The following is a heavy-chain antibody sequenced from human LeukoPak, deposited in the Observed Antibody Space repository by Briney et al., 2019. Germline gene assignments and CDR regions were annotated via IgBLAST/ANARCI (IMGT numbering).Heavy chain of an antibody. D-gene: IGHD2-2*01. CDR2: INPNSGGT. Sequence: GASVEVSCKASGYTFTGYYMHWVRQAPGQGLEWMGWINPNSGGTNYAQKFQGRVTMTRDTSISTAYMELSRLRSDDTAVYYCAFIGRYCSSTSCSFDYWGQGTLVTVSS. CDR1: GYTFTGYY. J-gene: IGHJ4*02. V-gene: IGHV1-2*02. CDR3: AFIGRYCSSTSCSFDY.